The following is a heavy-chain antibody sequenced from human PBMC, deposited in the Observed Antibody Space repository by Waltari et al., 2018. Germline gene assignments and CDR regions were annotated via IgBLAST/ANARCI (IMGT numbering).Heavy chain of an antibody. V-gene: IGHV1-69*05. CDR2: IIPIFGTA. CDR1: GGTFSSYA. CDR3: ASYFGADSSGQTLMSY. Sequence: VKKPGSSVKVSCKASGGTFSSYAISWVRQAPGQGLEWMGGIIPIFGTANYAQKFQGRVTITTDESTSTAYMELSSLRSEDTAVYYCASYFGADSSGQTLMSYWGQGTLVTVSS. D-gene: IGHD3-22*01. J-gene: IGHJ4*02.